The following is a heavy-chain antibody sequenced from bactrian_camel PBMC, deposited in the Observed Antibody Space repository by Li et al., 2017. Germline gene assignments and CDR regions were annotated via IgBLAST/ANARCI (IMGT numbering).Heavy chain of an antibody. Sequence: HVQLVESGGGSAQAGGSMRLSCAAVAHFDSMGWFRQAPGKEREGVAVICTGEGTTHYADSVKGRFTISQDNAKNTVYLQMNSLKPEDTAMYYCTKDRSYGTRNWAQSTRGQGTQVTVS. V-gene: IGHV3S63*01. CDR1: AHFDS. J-gene: IGHJ4*01. D-gene: IGHD3*01. CDR3: TKDRSYGTRNWAQST. CDR2: ICTGEGTT.